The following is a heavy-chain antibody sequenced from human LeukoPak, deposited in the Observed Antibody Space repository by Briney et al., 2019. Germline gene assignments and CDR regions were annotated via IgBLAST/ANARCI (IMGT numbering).Heavy chain of an antibody. CDR1: GYTFTSYG. J-gene: IGHJ6*03. V-gene: IGHV1-18*01. D-gene: IGHD4-17*01. CDR3: ARATVTTLDYYYYMDV. Sequence: ASVKVSCKASGYTFTSYGISWVRQAPGQGLEWMGWISAYNGNTKYAQKFQGRVTMTTDTSTSTAYMELRSLRSDDTAVYYCARATVTTLDYYYYMDVWGKGTTVTISS. CDR2: ISAYNGNT.